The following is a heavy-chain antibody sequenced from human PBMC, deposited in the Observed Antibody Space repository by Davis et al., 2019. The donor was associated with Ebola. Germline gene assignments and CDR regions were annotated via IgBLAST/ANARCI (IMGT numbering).Heavy chain of an antibody. CDR3: ARDGALVGAPDY. CDR1: GYIFSNYD. J-gene: IGHJ4*02. Sequence: ASVKVSCKASGYIFSNYDINWVRQASGQGLEWMGWVNPYSGHTGYVEKFKGRVTMTGDPSISTAYMELSSLRSEDTAVYYCARDGALVGAPDYWGQGTLVTVSS. CDR2: VNPYSGHT. D-gene: IGHD1-26*01. V-gene: IGHV1-8*01.